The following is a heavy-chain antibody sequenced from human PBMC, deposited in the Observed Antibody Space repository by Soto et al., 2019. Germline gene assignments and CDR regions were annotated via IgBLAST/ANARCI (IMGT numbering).Heavy chain of an antibody. CDR3: AKDRDIVVVVAGYFDY. V-gene: IGHV3-23*01. CDR1: GFTFSSYT. CDR2: ISGSGGSG. D-gene: IGHD2-15*01. J-gene: IGHJ4*02. Sequence: EVQLLESGGGLVQPGGSLRLSCAASGFTFSSYTMSWVRQAPGKGLEWVSGISGSGGSGHYGDSEKGRFTISRDNSKNTLYLQMNSLRAEDTAVYYCAKDRDIVVVVAGYFDYWGQGTLVTVSS.